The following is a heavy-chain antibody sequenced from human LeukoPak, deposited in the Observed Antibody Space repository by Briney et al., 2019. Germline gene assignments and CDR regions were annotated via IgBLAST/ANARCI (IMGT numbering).Heavy chain of an antibody. D-gene: IGHD3-22*01. CDR3: ARANYYDSSGFLTY. CDR1: GGTFSSYA. CDR2: IIPIFGTA. J-gene: IGHJ4*02. Sequence: GASVKVSCKASGGTFSSYAISWVRQAPGQGLEWVGGIIPIFGTANYAQKFQGRVTITTDESTSTAYMELSSLRSEDTAVYYCARANYYDSSGFLTYWGQGTLVTVSS. V-gene: IGHV1-69*05.